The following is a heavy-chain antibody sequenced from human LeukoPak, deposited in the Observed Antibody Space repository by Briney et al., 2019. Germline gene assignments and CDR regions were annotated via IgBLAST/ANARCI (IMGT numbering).Heavy chain of an antibody. CDR2: INHSGST. CDR1: GGSFSGYY. CDR3: ASGPRSNWFDP. Sequence: SETLSLTCAVYGGSFSGYYWSWIRQPPGKGLEWIGEINHSGSTNYNPSLKSRVTISVDTSKNQFSLKLSSMTAADTAVYYCASGPRSNWFDPWGQGTLVTVSS. J-gene: IGHJ5*02. V-gene: IGHV4-34*01.